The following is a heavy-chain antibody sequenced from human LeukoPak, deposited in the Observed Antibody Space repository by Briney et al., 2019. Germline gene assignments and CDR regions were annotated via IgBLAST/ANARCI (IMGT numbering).Heavy chain of an antibody. CDR1: GGSISSYY. Sequence: SETLSLTCTVSGGSISSYYWSWIRQPPGKGLEWIGYIYYSGSTNYNPSLKSRVTISVDTSKNQFSLKLSSVTAADTAVYYCARDLRHDYGDYATYYFDYWGQGTLVTVSS. J-gene: IGHJ4*02. D-gene: IGHD4-17*01. CDR2: IYYSGST. CDR3: ARDLRHDYGDYATYYFDY. V-gene: IGHV4-59*12.